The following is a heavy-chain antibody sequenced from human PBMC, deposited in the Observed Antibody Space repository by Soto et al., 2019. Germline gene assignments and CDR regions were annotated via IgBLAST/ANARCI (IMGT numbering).Heavy chain of an antibody. CDR3: ARDREYSPYGLDV. J-gene: IGHJ6*02. CDR2: ISSIGTNR. V-gene: IGHV3-11*01. CDR1: GFTFSNYY. Sequence: GGSLRLSCAASGFTFSNYYISWVRQVPGKGLEWVSYISSIGTNRYYAESVEGRFTISRDNARKSLYLQMNSLRAEDTAVYYCARDREYSPYGLDVWGHGTTVTVSS. D-gene: IGHD5-12*01.